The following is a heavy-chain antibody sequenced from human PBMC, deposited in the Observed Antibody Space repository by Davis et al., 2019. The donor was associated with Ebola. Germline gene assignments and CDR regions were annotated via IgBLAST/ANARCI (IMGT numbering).Heavy chain of an antibody. J-gene: IGHJ5*02. CDR1: GYTFTSYY. CDR2: INPSGGST. D-gene: IGHD6-13*01. CDR3: ARVQYPGAADIDP. V-gene: IGHV1-46*01. Sequence: ASVKVSCKASGYTFTSYYMHWVRQAPGQGLVWMGIINPSGGSTSYAQKFQGRVTMTRDTSTSTVYMELSSLRSEDTAVYYCARVQYPGAADIDPWGQGTLVTVSS.